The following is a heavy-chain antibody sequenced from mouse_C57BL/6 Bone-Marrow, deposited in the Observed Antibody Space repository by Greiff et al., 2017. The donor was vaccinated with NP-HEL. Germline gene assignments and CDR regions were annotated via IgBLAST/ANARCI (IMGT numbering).Heavy chain of an antibody. V-gene: IGHV1-15*01. D-gene: IGHD2-10*02. CDR1: GYTFTDYE. Sequence: QVQLQQPGAELVRPGASVTLSCKASGYTFTDYEMHWVKQTPVHGLEWIGAIDPETGGTAYNQKFKGKAILTADKSSSTAYMELRSLTAEDSAVYYCTSSSNYAMDYWGQGTSVTVSS. CDR2: IDPETGGT. J-gene: IGHJ4*01. CDR3: TSSSNYAMDY.